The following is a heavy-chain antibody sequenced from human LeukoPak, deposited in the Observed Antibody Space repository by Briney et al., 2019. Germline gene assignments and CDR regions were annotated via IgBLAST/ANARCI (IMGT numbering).Heavy chain of an antibody. D-gene: IGHD3-22*01. V-gene: IGHV1-69*01. Sequence: AHYAQTFQGRVTITADESTSPAYLELSSLRSEDTAVYYCARDLTNYYDSSGYYYALGYWGQGTLVTVSS. CDR2: A. CDR3: ARDLTNYYDSSGYYYALGY. J-gene: IGHJ4*02.